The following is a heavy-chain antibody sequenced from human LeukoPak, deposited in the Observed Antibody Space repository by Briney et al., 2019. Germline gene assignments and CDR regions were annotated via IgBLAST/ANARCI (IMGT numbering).Heavy chain of an antibody. CDR3: ARDPRIYCSGGSCYSLQRGYSYGFDY. Sequence: ASVKVSCKASGYTFTSYGIRWVRQAPGQGLEWMGWISAYNGNTNYAQKLQGRVTMTTDTSTSTAYMELRSLRSDDTAMYCCARDPRIYCSGGSCYSLQRGYSYGFDYWGQGTLVTVSS. CDR2: ISAYNGNT. CDR1: GYTFTSYG. D-gene: IGHD2-15*01. V-gene: IGHV1-18*01. J-gene: IGHJ4*02.